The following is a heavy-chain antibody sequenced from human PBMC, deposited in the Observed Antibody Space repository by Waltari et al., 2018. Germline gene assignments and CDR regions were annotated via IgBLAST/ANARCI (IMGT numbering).Heavy chain of an antibody. Sequence: QVQLVQSGAEVKKPGASVKVSCKASGYTFTGYYMHWVRQAPGQGLEWMGWINPNSGGTNYAQKLQGRVTRTRDTSISTAYMELSRLRSDDTAVYYCAREGGNYYDSSGHIGRAFDIWGQGTMVTVSS. J-gene: IGHJ3*02. CDR3: AREGGNYYDSSGHIGRAFDI. V-gene: IGHV1-2*02. CDR2: INPNSGGT. D-gene: IGHD3-22*01. CDR1: GYTFTGYY.